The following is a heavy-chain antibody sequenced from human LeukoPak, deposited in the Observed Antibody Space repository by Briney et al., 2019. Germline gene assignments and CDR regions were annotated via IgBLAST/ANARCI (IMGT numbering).Heavy chain of an antibody. V-gene: IGHV3-21*01. J-gene: IGHJ4*02. CDR3: ARVMEEGARVD. CDR2: ISSSSSCI. CDR1: GFTFSSYS. Sequence: PGGSLRLSCAASGFTFSSYSMTWVRQAPGKGLEWVSSISSSSSCIYYADSVKGRFTISRDNAKNSLYLQMNSLRAEDTAVYYCARVMEEGARVDWGQGTLVTVSS. D-gene: IGHD1-26*01.